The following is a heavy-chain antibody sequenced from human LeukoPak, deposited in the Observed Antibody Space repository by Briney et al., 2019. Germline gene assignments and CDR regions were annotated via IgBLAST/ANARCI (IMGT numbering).Heavy chain of an antibody. CDR3: VRITAYYYYHMDA. J-gene: IGHJ6*03. Sequence: PGGSLTPSCVASGFTSDDYGMSWVRQAPGKGLEWVSDIKWNGGSTAYADSVKGRFTISRDNAKNSLYLQMNSLTAEDTALYYCVRITAYYYYHMDARLKGTRVTVSS. CDR1: GFTSDDYG. D-gene: IGHD5-18*01. CDR2: IKWNGGST. V-gene: IGHV3-20*04.